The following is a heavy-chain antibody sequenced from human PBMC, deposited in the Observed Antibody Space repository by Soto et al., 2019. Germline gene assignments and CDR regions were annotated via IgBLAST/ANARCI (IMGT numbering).Heavy chain of an antibody. J-gene: IGHJ4*02. V-gene: IGHV3-23*01. Sequence: LSLTCAASGFTFSSYAMSWVRQAPGKGLEWVSAISGSGGSTYYADSVKGRFTISRDNSKNTLYLQMNSLRAEDTAVYYCAKSPSLSSPFDYWGQGTLVTVSS. CDR2: ISGSGGST. CDR3: AKSPSLSSPFDY. CDR1: GFTFSSYA.